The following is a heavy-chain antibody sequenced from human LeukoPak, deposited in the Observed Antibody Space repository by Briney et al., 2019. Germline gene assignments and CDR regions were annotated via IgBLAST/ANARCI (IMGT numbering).Heavy chain of an antibody. CDR2: IIHSGGT. D-gene: IGHD6-19*01. CDR1: GGSFTGYS. V-gene: IGHV4-34*01. CDR3: ARGPLAFRRVAGIFS. J-gene: IGHJ5*02. Sequence: PSETLSLTCAVTGGSFTGYSYTWIRQPPGKGLEWIGEIIHSGGTSYNPSLKSRLTISVDTSRKQFSLKLTSVTAADTALYFCARGPLAFRRVAGIFSWGRGTQVTVSS.